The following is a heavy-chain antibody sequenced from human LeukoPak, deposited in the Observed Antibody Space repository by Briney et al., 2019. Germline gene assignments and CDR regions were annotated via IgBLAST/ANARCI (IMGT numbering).Heavy chain of an antibody. D-gene: IGHD5-24*01. CDR2: IFHSGSD. CDR3: ARIGDGYNAGEGFDY. V-gene: IGHV4-59*01. J-gene: IGHJ4*02. Sequence: PSETLSLTCTVSGGSISNYYWSWIRQPPGKGLEWIGYIFHSGSDNYNPSLRIRITISIDTSKNQFSLRLRSVTAADTAVYYCARIGDGYNAGEGFDYWGQGTLVTVSS. CDR1: GGSISNYY.